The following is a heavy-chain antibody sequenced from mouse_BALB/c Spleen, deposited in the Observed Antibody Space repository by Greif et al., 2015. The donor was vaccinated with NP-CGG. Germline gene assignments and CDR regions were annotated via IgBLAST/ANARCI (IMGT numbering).Heavy chain of an antibody. CDR2: IRYKANGYTT. J-gene: IGHJ1*01. CDR3: ARDYYGSSYWYFDV. CDR1: GFTFTDYY. D-gene: IGHD1-1*01. Sequence: VQGVESGGGLVQPGGSLRLSCATSGFTFTDYYMSWVRQPPGKALEWLGFIRYKANGYTTEYSASVKGRFTISRDNSQSILYLQMNTLRAEDSATYYCARDYYGSSYWYFDVWGAGTTVTVSS. V-gene: IGHV7-3*02.